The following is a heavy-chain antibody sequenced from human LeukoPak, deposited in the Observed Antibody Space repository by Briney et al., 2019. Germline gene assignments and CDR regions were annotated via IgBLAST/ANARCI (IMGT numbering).Heavy chain of an antibody. CDR2: ISSSSTI. CDR1: GFTFSSYS. J-gene: IGHJ4*02. CDR3: ASWNTALIDY. Sequence: PGGSLRLSCAASGFTFSSYSMNWVRQAPGKGLEWVSYISSSSTIYYADSVKGRFTISRDNAKNSLYLQMNSLRAEDTAVYYCASWNTALIDYWGQGTLVTVSS. D-gene: IGHD1/OR15-1a*01. V-gene: IGHV3-48*01.